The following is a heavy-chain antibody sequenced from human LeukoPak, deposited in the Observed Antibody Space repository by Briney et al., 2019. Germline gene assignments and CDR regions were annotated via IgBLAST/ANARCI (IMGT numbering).Heavy chain of an antibody. V-gene: IGHV3-7*03. CDR3: ARGSYLRLKPRELCPDY. Sequence: GGSLRLSCAASGFTFSSYWMSWVRQAPGKGLEWVANIKQDGSEKYYVDSVKGRFTISRDNAKNSLYLQMNSLRAEDTAVYYCARGSYLRLKPRELCPDYWGQGTLVTVSS. CDR2: IKQDGSEK. J-gene: IGHJ4*02. D-gene: IGHD3-16*02. CDR1: GFTFSSYW.